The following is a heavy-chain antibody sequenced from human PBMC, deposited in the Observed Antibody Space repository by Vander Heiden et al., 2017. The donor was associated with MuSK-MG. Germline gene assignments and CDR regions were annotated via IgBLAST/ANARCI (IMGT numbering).Heavy chain of an antibody. Sequence: QITLKESGPTLVKPTQTLTLTCSFSGFSLSTSGVGVVWIRQPPGKALEWLAVIYWDDDKRYSPFLKNRLTITKDTSKNQVVLTMTNMDPVDTATYYCARRSVVQGIIVCDPWGQGTLVTVSS. V-gene: IGHV2-5*02. J-gene: IGHJ5*02. D-gene: IGHD3-10*01. CDR1: GFSLSTSGVG. CDR2: IYWDDDK. CDR3: ARRSVVQGIIVCDP.